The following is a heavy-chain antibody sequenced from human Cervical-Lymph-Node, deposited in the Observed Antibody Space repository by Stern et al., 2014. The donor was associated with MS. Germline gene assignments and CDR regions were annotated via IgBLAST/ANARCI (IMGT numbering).Heavy chain of an antibody. CDR3: ARDRSSGSSGANDY. V-gene: IGHV1-18*01. CDR1: GYTFTSYG. Sequence: VQLLESGAEVKKPGASVKVSCKASGYTFTSYGISWVRQAPGQGLEWMGWISAYNGNTHYAQKLQGRVTMTTDTSTGTAYMELRSLRSDDTAVYYCARDRSSGSSGANDYWGQGTLVTVSS. D-gene: IGHD1-26*01. J-gene: IGHJ4*02. CDR2: ISAYNGNT.